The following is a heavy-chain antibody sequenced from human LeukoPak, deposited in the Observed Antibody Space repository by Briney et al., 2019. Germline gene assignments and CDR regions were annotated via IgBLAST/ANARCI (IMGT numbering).Heavy chain of an antibody. CDR3: ASLFNDCSGGSC. J-gene: IGHJ4*02. V-gene: IGHV1-2*02. CDR2: INPNSGGT. D-gene: IGHD2-15*01. CDR1: GYTFTGYY. Sequence: AGSVKVSRQASGYTFTGYYMHWVRQAPGQGLEWMGWINPNSGGTNYAQKFQGRVTMTRDTSISTAYMELSRLRSDDTAVYYCASLFNDCSGGSCWGQGTLVTVSS.